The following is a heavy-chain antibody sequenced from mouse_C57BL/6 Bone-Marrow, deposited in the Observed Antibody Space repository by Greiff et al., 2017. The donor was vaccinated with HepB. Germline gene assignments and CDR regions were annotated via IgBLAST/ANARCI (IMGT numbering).Heavy chain of an antibody. D-gene: IGHD2-12*01. CDR3: ARQRKLRLHVDY. CDR2: IYPGNGST. J-gene: IGHJ2*01. CDR1: GYTFTSYW. Sequence: QVQLQQSGAELVKPGASVKLSCKASGYTFTSYWITWVKQRPGQGPECIGDIYPGNGSTNDNEKFKSKATLTVDTSSSTAYMRLSSLTSEDFAVYYGARQRKLRLHVDYWGQGTTITVSS. V-gene: IGHV1-55*01.